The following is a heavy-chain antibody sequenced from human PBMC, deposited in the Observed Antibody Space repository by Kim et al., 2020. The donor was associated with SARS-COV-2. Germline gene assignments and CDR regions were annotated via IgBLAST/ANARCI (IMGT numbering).Heavy chain of an antibody. Sequence: SVKVSCKASGGTFSSYAISWVRQAPGQGLEWMGGIIPIFGTANYAQKFQGRVTITADESTSTAYMELSSLRSEDTAVYYCARDRTASSGWYPYYYYGMDVWGQGTTVTVSS. V-gene: IGHV1-69*13. CDR1: GGTFSSYA. CDR2: IIPIFGTA. J-gene: IGHJ6*02. D-gene: IGHD6-19*01. CDR3: ARDRTASSGWYPYYYYGMDV.